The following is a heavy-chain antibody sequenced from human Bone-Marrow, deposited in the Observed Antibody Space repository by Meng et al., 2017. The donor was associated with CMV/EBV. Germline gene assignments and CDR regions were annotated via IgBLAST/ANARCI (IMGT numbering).Heavy chain of an antibody. Sequence: GESLKISCEASGFTFSSYEMNWVRQAPGKGLVWVSRINSDGSSTSYADSVKGRFTISRDNAKNTLYLQMNSLRAEDTAVYYCARDLYSSSWYEHYGMDVWGQGTTVTVSS. CDR1: GFTFSSYE. D-gene: IGHD6-13*01. J-gene: IGHJ6*02. V-gene: IGHV3-74*01. CDR3: ARDLYSSSWYEHYGMDV. CDR2: INSDGSST.